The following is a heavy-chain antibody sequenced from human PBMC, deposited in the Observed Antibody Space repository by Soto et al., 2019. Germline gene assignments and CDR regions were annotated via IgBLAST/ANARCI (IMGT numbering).Heavy chain of an antibody. D-gene: IGHD1-26*01. CDR2: INAGNGNT. Sequence: QVQLVQSGAEVKKPGASVKVSCKASGYTFSSYAIYWVRQAPGQRLEWMGWINAGNGNTQYSHKFQGRVTITRDTSASTGYMELSSLRSEDTAVYYCARPKRRSYYGSFDYWGQGTMVTDS. CDR1: GYTFSSYA. CDR3: ARPKRRSYYGSFDY. J-gene: IGHJ4*02. V-gene: IGHV1-3*01.